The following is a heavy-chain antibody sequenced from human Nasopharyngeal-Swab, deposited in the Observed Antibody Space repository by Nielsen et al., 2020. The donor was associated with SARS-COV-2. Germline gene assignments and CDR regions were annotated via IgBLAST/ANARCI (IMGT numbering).Heavy chain of an antibody. D-gene: IGHD2-15*01. Sequence: GESLKISCAASGFTFSSYAMSWVRQAPGKGLEWVSAISGSGGSTYYADSVKGRSTISRDNSKNTLYLQMNSLRAEDTAVYYCAKKDIVVVVAATVFDYWGQGTLVTVSS. CDR1: GFTFSSYA. J-gene: IGHJ4*02. V-gene: IGHV3-23*01. CDR3: AKKDIVVVVAATVFDY. CDR2: ISGSGGST.